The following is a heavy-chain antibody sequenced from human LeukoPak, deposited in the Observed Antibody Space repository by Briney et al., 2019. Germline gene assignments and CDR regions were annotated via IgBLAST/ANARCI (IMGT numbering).Heavy chain of an antibody. Sequence: SVKVSCKASGGTFSSYAIGWVRQAPGQGLEWMGGIIPIFGTANYAQKFQGRVTITADESTSTAYMELSSLRSEDTAVYYCARVRYQVVVIAYDAFDIWGQGTMVTVSS. CDR3: ARVRYQVVVIAYDAFDI. CDR2: IIPIFGTA. D-gene: IGHD2-21*01. J-gene: IGHJ3*02. V-gene: IGHV1-69*13. CDR1: GGTFSSYA.